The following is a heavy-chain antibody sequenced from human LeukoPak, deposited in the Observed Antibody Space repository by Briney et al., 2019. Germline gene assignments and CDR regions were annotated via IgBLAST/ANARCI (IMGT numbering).Heavy chain of an antibody. V-gene: IGHV3-15*01. CDR1: GFTFSSYA. D-gene: IGHD3-9*01. CDR3: TTGGVYDILTGYYPPFDY. CDR2: IKSNTDGGTT. Sequence: KPGGSLRLSCAASGFTFSSYAMSWVRQAPGKGLEWVGRIKSNTDGGTTDFAAPVKGRFTISRHDSKNTLYLQMNSLKTEDTAVYYCTTGGVYDILTGYYPPFDYWGQGTLVTVSS. J-gene: IGHJ4*02.